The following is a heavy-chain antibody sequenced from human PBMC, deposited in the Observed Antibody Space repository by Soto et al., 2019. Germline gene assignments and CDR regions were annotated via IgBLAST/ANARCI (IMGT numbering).Heavy chain of an antibody. CDR1: GGSFSGYY. D-gene: IGHD2-15*01. CDR2: INHSGST. Sequence: QVQLQQWGAGLLKPSETLSLTCAVYGGSFSGYYWSWIRQPPGKGLEWIGEINHSGSTNYNPSLKRRVTISVDTSKNQFSLKRSSVTAADTAVYYCASLLGYCSGGSCYDFDYWGQGTLVTVSS. J-gene: IGHJ4*02. CDR3: ASLLGYCSGGSCYDFDY. V-gene: IGHV4-34*01.